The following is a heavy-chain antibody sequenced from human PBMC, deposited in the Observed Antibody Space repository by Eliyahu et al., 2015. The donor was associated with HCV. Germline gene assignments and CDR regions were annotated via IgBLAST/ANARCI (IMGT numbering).Heavy chain of an antibody. CDR1: GYXXTDYX. CDR2: VDPEDGET. J-gene: IGHJ6*02. D-gene: IGHD2-15*01. CDR3: ATFIPAVTRYYYYGMDV. V-gene: IGHV1-69-2*01. Sequence: EVQLVQSGAEVKKPGATVXISCKVSGYXXTDYXMHWVQQAPGKGLEWMGLVDPEDGETXYAEKFQGRVTITADTSTDTAYMELSSLRSEDTAVYYCATFIPAVTRYYYYGMDVWGQGTTVTVSS.